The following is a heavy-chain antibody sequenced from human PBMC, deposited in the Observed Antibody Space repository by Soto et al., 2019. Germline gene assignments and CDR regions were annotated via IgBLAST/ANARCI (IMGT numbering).Heavy chain of an antibody. Sequence: SETLSLTCTVSGGSVSSGSYYWSWIRQPPGKGLEWIGYIYYSGSTNYNPSLKSRVTISVDTSKNQFSLKLSSVTAADTAVYYCARYSSGYYYPFDYWGQRTLVTVSS. V-gene: IGHV4-61*01. CDR3: ARYSSGYYYPFDY. CDR1: GGSVSSGSYY. J-gene: IGHJ4*02. CDR2: IYYSGST. D-gene: IGHD3-22*01.